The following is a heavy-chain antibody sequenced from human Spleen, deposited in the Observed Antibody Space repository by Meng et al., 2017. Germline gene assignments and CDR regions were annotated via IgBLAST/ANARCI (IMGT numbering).Heavy chain of an antibody. D-gene: IGHD6-13*01. CDR3: VRDEDISAAGKLFGDY. CDR1: GYTFTSYA. V-gene: IGHV1-2*06. CDR2: SDHRNGDT. J-gene: IGHJ4*02. Sequence: ASVKVSCKASGYTFTSYALQWVRQAPGQGLEWMGRSDHRNGDTQYEQKVPGRVTMTSDTSISTTYMELSRLSSYDTAVHECVRDEDISAAGKLFGDYWGQGTLVTVSS.